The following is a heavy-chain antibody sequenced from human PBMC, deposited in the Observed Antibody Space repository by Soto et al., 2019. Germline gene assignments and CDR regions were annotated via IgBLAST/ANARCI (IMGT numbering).Heavy chain of an antibody. CDR1: RFTFSSYA. CDR3: AKVLIMDTVMVTNAFDI. V-gene: IGHV3-23*01. D-gene: IGHD5-18*01. Sequence: PGGSLRLSCAASRFTFSSYAMSWVRQAPGKGLEWVSVISGSGANTYYADSVKGRFTISRDNSKNTLYLQMNSLRAEDTAVYYCAKVLIMDTVMVTNAFDIWGQGTMVTVSS. CDR2: ISGSGANT. J-gene: IGHJ3*02.